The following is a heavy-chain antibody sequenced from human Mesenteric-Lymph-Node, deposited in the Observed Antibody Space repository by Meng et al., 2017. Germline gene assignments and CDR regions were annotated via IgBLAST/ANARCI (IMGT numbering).Heavy chain of an antibody. CDR2: ISYDGSNK. J-gene: IGHJ4*02. CDR3: ARVAPTGYFDY. CDR1: GFTFSSYA. Sequence: GESLKISCAASGFTFSSYAMHWVRQAPGKGLEWVAVISYDGSNKYYADSVKGRFTISRDNSKSTLYLQMNSLRTEDTAVYYCARVAPTGYFDYWGQGTLVTVSS. D-gene: IGHD3-10*01. V-gene: IGHV3-30*04.